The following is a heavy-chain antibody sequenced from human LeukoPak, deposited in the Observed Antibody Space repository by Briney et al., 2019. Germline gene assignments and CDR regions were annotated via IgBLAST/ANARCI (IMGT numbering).Heavy chain of an antibody. CDR3: ARESEGDYFDY. V-gene: IGHV3-48*03. CDR1: GFTFSSYD. Sequence: PGGSLRLSCAASGFTFSSYDMNWVRQAPGKGLEWVSYISSSGTTIYYADSVKGRFTISRDSAKNSLSLQMNSLRAEDTALYYCARESEGDYFDYWAQGTLVTASS. J-gene: IGHJ4*02. CDR2: ISSSGTTI.